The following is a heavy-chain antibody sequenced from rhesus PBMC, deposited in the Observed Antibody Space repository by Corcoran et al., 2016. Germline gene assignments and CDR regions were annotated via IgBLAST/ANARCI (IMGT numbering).Heavy chain of an antibody. CDR3: ARDSRITMIVVIFNRFDV. D-gene: IGHD3-28*01. J-gene: IGHJ5-1*01. CDR1: GGSISDIYR. V-gene: IGHV4S10*01. CDR2: IYGSSTRT. Sequence: QVQLQESGPGVVKPSETLSLTCAVSGGSISDIYRWSWIRRPPGQGLGRIGYIYGSSTRTNYNPSLKSRVTISKDTSKNQFSLKLSSVTAADTAVYYCARDSRITMIVVIFNRFDVWGPGVLVTVSS.